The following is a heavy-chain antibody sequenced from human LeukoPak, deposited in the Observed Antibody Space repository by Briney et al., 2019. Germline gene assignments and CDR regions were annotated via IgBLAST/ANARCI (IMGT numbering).Heavy chain of an antibody. CDR3: AKDRFDYDSSGYPYDI. D-gene: IGHD3-22*01. V-gene: IGHV3-21*01. CDR1: GFTFSSYS. Sequence: SGGSLRLSCAASGFTFSSYSMNWVRQAPGKGLEWVSAISGSGGSTYYADSVKGRFTISRDNAKNSLYLQMNSLRAEDTAVYYCAKDRFDYDSSGYPYDIWGQGTMVTVSS. J-gene: IGHJ3*02. CDR2: ISGSGGST.